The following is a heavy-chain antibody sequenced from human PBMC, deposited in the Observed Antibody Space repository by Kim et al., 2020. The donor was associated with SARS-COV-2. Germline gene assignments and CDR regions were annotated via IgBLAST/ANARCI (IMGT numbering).Heavy chain of an antibody. CDR1: GFTFSHYG. CDR3: ANDTAVLRGWGIYWLDS. CDR2: ISNTGGTK. J-gene: IGHJ5*01. Sequence: GGSLRLSCAASGFTFSHYGMNWVRQAPGKGLEWIAYISNTGGTKYYADSVKGRFTISREDSANTLYLQMNSLRTEDTAVYYCANDTAVLRGWGIYWLDSWGQGILVTVSS. V-gene: IGHV3-30*18. D-gene: IGHD3-16*01.